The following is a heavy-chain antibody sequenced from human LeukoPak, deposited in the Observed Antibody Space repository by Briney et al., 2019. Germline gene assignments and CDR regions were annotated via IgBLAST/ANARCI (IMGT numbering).Heavy chain of an antibody. CDR3: ARDLPLGL. V-gene: IGHV4-61*01. J-gene: IGHJ4*02. Sequence: SETLSLTCTVSGGSIDSGSYYWSWIRQPPGKGLEWIGYIYYSGSTNYNPSLKSRVTISVDTSKNQFSLKLSSVTAADTAVYYCARDLPLGLWDQGTLVTVSS. CDR2: IYYSGST. CDR1: GGSIDSGSYY. D-gene: IGHD1-7*01.